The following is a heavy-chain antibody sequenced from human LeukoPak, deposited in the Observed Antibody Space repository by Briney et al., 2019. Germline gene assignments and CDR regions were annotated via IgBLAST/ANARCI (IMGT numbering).Heavy chain of an antibody. CDR3: ASHCLGGSCYYYAV. D-gene: IGHD3-22*01. Sequence: ASVKVSCKASGYTFTSYDINWVRQASGQGLEWMGWMDPKSGDTGYAQSFEGRVTMTRQTSIRTAYMELTNLRSEDTAVYYCASHCLGGSCYYYAVWGQGTLVTVPS. V-gene: IGHV1-8*01. J-gene: IGHJ4*02. CDR1: GYTFTSYD. CDR2: MDPKSGDT.